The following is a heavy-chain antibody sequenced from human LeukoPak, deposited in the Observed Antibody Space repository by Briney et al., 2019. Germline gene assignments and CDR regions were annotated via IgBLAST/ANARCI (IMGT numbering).Heavy chain of an antibody. CDR3: ARDRVGIAARPGDYYYYYYMDV. Sequence: NTSETLSLTCTVSGGSISSGSCYWSWIRQPAGKGLEWIGRIYTSGSTNYNPSLKSRVTISVDTSKNQFSLKLSSVTAADTAVHYCARDRVGIAARPGDYYYYYYMDVWGKGTTVTVSS. CDR2: IYTSGST. D-gene: IGHD6-6*01. J-gene: IGHJ6*03. CDR1: GGSISSGSCY. V-gene: IGHV4-61*02.